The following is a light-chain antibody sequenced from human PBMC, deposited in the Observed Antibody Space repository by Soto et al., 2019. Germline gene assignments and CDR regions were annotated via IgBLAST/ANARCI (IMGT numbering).Light chain of an antibody. J-gene: IGLJ1*01. Sequence: QSALTQPASVSGSPGQSITISCTGTSSDIGGYNYVSWYQQHPGKVPKLMIFEVSNRPSGVSYRFSGSKSGNTASLTISGLQAEDEADYYCSSFTSNSAFVFGTGTKLTVL. CDR3: SSFTSNSAFV. CDR1: SSDIGGYNY. V-gene: IGLV2-14*01. CDR2: EVS.